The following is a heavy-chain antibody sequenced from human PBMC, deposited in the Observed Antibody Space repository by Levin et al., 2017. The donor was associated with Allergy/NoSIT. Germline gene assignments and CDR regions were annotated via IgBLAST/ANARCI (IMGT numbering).Heavy chain of an antibody. CDR1: GGTFSSYA. D-gene: IGHD3-10*01. Sequence: ASVKVSCKASGGTFSSYAISWVRQAPGQGLEWMGGIIPIFGTANYAQKFQGRVTITADESTSTAYMELSSLRSEDTAVYYCARESGSYYNVYHPNDAFDIWGQGTMVTVSS. V-gene: IGHV1-69*13. CDR2: IIPIFGTA. CDR3: ARESGSYYNVYHPNDAFDI. J-gene: IGHJ3*02.